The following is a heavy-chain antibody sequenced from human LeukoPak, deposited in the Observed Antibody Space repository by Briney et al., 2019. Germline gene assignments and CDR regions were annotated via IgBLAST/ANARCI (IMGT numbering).Heavy chain of an antibody. Sequence: GGSLRLSCAASGFTFSDYSMNWVRQAPGKGLEWISYIGISSGNTKYADSVKGRFTISGDNAKSSLYLQMNSLRAEDTAVYYCARGSVVAIFEVGYWGQGTLVTVSS. V-gene: IGHV3-48*04. CDR3: ARGSVVAIFEVGY. J-gene: IGHJ4*02. CDR1: GFTFSDYS. D-gene: IGHD2-15*01. CDR2: IGISSGNT.